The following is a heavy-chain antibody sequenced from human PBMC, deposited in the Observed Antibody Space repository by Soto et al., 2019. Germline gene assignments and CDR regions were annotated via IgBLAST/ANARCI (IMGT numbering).Heavy chain of an antibody. J-gene: IGHJ4*02. V-gene: IGHV3-23*01. D-gene: IGHD3-9*01. CDR3: AKDAKILDWLPTSYYFDF. Sequence: EVQVLESGGGLAQPGRSLRLSCAVSGLSFSSYAMTWVRQSPGKGLEWVSSISRSGNSTYSADSVRGRFTISRDNSKNTLYLQMNSLRAEVTAVYYCAKDAKILDWLPTSYYFDFWGQGTLVTVSS. CDR2: ISRSGNST. CDR1: GLSFSSYA.